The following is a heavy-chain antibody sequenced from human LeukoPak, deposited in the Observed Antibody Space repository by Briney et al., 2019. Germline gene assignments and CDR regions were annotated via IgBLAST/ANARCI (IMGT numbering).Heavy chain of an antibody. CDR3: ARGHYDSSGYVRNFDY. J-gene: IGHJ4*02. CDR1: GGSISSSSYY. Sequence: SETLSLTCTVSGGSISSSSYYWGWIRQPPGKGLEWIGSIYYSGSTYYNPSLKSRVTISVDTSKNQFSLKLSSVTAADTAVYYCARGHYDSSGYVRNFDYWGQGTLVTVSS. V-gene: IGHV4-39*07. CDR2: IYYSGST. D-gene: IGHD3-22*01.